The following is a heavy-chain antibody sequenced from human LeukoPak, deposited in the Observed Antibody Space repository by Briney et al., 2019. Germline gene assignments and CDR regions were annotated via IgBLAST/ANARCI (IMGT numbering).Heavy chain of an antibody. CDR3: ASYYDSSGAPFDY. V-gene: IGHV1-69*13. Sequence: SVKVSCKASGGTFSSYAISWVRQAPGQGLEWMGGIIPIFGTANYAQKFQGRVTITADESTSTAYMELSSLRSEDPAVYYCASYYDSSGAPFDYWGQGTLVTVSS. CDR1: GGTFSSYA. CDR2: IIPIFGTA. D-gene: IGHD3-22*01. J-gene: IGHJ4*02.